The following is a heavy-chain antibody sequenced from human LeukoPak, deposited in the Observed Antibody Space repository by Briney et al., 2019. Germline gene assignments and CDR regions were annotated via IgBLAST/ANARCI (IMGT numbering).Heavy chain of an antibody. Sequence: GGSLRLSCAASGFTFSSYWMSWVRQAPGKGLEWVANIKQDGSEKYYVDSVKGRFTISGDNAKNSLYLQMNSLRVEDTAVYYCARPQSGGYDDYWGQGALVTVSS. J-gene: IGHJ4*02. CDR1: GFTFSSYW. V-gene: IGHV3-7*01. CDR3: ARPQSGGYDDY. CDR2: IKQDGSEK. D-gene: IGHD5-12*01.